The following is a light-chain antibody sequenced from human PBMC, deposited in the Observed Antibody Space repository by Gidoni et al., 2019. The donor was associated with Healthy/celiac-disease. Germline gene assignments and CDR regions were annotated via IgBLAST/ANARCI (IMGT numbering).Light chain of an antibody. CDR2: WSS. J-gene: IGKJ4*01. CDR3: QQYYSTPFT. V-gene: IGKV4-1*01. CDR1: QSFLYSSNNKNF. Sequence: DIVMTQSPDSLAVSLGERATINCKSSQSFLYSSNNKNFLAWYQQKPGQPPKLLIYWSSTRESGVPNLFSGSESGTDFTLTISSLQAEDVAFYYCQQYYSTPFTFXGXTKVEIK.